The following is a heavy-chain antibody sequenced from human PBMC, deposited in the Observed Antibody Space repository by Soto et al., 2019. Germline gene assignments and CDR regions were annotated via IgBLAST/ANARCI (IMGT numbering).Heavy chain of an antibody. Sequence: GGSLRLSCAASGFNLGRHWMTWVRQAPGKGPEWVADIKQDGSERNYVDSVKGRVTISRDNAGNSVYLEMNSLRVEDTGVYYCARGSNGAYPWYMDVWGTGTTVTVSS. CDR1: GFNLGRHW. V-gene: IGHV3-7*01. J-gene: IGHJ6*03. D-gene: IGHD2-8*01. CDR3: ARGSNGAYPWYMDV. CDR2: IKQDGSER.